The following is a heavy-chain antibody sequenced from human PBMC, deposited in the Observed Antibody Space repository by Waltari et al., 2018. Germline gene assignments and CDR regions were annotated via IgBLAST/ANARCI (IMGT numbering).Heavy chain of an antibody. V-gene: IGHV3-48*04. D-gene: IGHD2-15*01. CDR3: ARDLGGGYFDY. CDR1: GFTFSSYS. J-gene: IGHJ4*02. Sequence: EVQLVESGGGLVQPGGSLRLSCAASGFTFSSYSMNWVRQAPGKGLEWVSYISSSSRTIYYADSVKGRFTISRDNAKNSLYLQMNSLRAEDTAVYYCARDLGGGYFDYWGQGTLVTVSS. CDR2: ISSSSRTI.